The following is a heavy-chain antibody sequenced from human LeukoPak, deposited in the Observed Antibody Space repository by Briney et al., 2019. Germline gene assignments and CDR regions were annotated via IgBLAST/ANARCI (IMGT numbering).Heavy chain of an antibody. CDR3: SRAVAHLDY. CDR2: IGSESYGGTT. J-gene: IGHJ4*02. V-gene: IGHV3-49*04. D-gene: IGHD4-23*01. Sequence: GGSLRLSCTASGFMFGGYAVSWVRQAPGKGLEWVGFIGSESYGGTTEYAASVKGRFTISRDDSKSIAYLQMNSLKTEDTAVYYCSRAVAHLDYWGQGTLVTVSS. CDR1: GFMFGGYA.